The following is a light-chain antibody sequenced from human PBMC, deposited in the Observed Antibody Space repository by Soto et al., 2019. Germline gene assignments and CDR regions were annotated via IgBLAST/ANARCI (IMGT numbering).Light chain of an antibody. Sequence: IQLTQSPSSLSASVGDSVTIAGRASQDITSYLAWYQQKPGKAPKLLIYAASNLQSGVPSRFSGSGSGTNFTLSLNSLQPEDFATYYCQQGYSNPWTFGQGT. CDR2: AAS. V-gene: IGKV1-9*01. J-gene: IGKJ1*01. CDR3: QQGYSNPWT. CDR1: QDITSY.